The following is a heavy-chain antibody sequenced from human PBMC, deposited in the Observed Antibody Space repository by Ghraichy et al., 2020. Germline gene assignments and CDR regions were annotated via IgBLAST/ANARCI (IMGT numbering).Heavy chain of an antibody. CDR2: IYYSGNT. Sequence: SETLSLTCTVSGDSISSSGYYWNWIRQHPGKGLEWIGYIYYSGNTYYNPSLKSRVTISVDTSENQFSLKMSSVTAADTAVYYCARGISSGDFAYWGQGTLVTVSS. D-gene: IGHD6-6*01. CDR1: GDSISSSGYY. V-gene: IGHV4-31*03. J-gene: IGHJ4*02. CDR3: ARGISSGDFAY.